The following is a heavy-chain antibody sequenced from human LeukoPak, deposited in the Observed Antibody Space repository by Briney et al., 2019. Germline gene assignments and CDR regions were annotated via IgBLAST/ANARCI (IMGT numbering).Heavy chain of an antibody. D-gene: IGHD2-2*02. J-gene: IGHJ4*02. CDR2: IYYSGST. V-gene: IGHV4-59*01. Sequence: PSETLSLTCTVSGGSISSYYWSWIRQPPGKGLEWIGYIYYSGSTNYNPSLKSRVTISVDTSKNQFSLKLSSVTAADTAVYYCARAGEYCSSTSCYNSWYYFDYWGQGTLVTVSS. CDR1: GGSISSYY. CDR3: ARAGEYCSSTSCYNSWYYFDY.